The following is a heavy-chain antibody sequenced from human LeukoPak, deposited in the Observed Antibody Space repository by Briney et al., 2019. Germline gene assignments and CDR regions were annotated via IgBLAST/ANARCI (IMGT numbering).Heavy chain of an antibody. Sequence: GGSLRLSCAASGFTFSSYWMHWVRQAPGKGLVWVSRIHSDGRSTDYADSVQGLFTISRDNAKNTLNLQMNSLRAEDTAVYYCARDPRGGTLDYWGQGALVTVSS. CDR2: IHSDGRST. J-gene: IGHJ4*02. D-gene: IGHD3-10*01. CDR1: GFTFSSYW. V-gene: IGHV3-74*01. CDR3: ARDPRGGTLDY.